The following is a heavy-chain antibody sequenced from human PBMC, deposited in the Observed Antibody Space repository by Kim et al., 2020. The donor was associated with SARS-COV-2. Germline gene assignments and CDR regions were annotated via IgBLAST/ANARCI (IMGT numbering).Heavy chain of an antibody. J-gene: IGHJ6*02. Sequence: ASVKVSCKASGYTFTSYAMNWVRQAPGQGLEWMGWINTNTGNPTYAQGFTGRFVFSLDTSVSTAYLQISSLKAEDTAVYYCAREITMIVVEADYYGMDVWGQGTTVTVSS. V-gene: IGHV7-4-1*02. CDR2: INTNTGNP. CDR3: AREITMIVVEADYYGMDV. CDR1: GYTFTSYA. D-gene: IGHD3-22*01.